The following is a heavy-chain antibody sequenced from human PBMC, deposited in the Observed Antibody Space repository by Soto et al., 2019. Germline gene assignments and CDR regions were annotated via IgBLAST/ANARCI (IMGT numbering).Heavy chain of an antibody. J-gene: IGHJ4*02. CDR2: ITDSGHST. CDR3: AKEETVGIAVAGTVY. V-gene: IGHV3-23*01. D-gene: IGHD6-19*01. Sequence: GGSLRLSCAASGFTFSDYGMTWVRRSPGRGLEWVSAITDSGHSTYYADSVKGRFTISRDNSKNTLYLQMNSLRAEDTAVYYCAKEETVGIAVAGTVYWGQGTLVTVSS. CDR1: GFTFSDYG.